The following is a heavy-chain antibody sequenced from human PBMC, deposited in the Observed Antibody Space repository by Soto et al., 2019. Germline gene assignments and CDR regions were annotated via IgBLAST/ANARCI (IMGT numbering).Heavy chain of an antibody. CDR3: AKGARRLLIPVDV. V-gene: IGHV3-23*01. CDR2: IRSSCESS. D-gene: IGHD2-8*01. CDR1: GLTFSNYA. Sequence: QLLESGGGLVQTGGSLRLSCTASGLTFSNYAMSWVRQATGKGLDWGSGIRSSCESSYYADSVKGRLTIAIGKSKNMLYLQTNSLIAEYTAVYYCAKGARRLLIPVDVWGQGTTVTVSS. J-gene: IGHJ6*01.